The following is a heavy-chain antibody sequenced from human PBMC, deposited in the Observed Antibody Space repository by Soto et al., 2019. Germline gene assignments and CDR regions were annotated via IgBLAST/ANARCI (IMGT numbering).Heavy chain of an antibody. CDR3: ARLKLISYNWFDP. CDR1: GDTISTGGYT. Sequence: PSETLSLTCDVSGDTISTGGYTWAWIRQPPGKALEWIGHTYHSGNPYYNPSLKSRVIISVDRSKNQFSLKLSSVTAADTAVYYCARLKLISYNWFDPWGQGTLVTVSS. CDR2: TYHSGNP. J-gene: IGHJ5*02. D-gene: IGHD2-2*01. V-gene: IGHV4-30-2*01.